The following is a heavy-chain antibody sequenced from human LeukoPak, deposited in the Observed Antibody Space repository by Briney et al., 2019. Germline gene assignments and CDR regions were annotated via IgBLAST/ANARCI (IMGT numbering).Heavy chain of an antibody. CDR2: INPNSGGT. CDR1: GYTFTGYY. J-gene: IGHJ4*02. Sequence: GASVKVSCKASGYTFTGYYMHWVRQAPGQGLEWMGWINPNSGGTNYAQKFQGRVTMTRDTSISTAYVELSRLRSDDTAVYYCAGARVNGWLATDYWGQGTLVTVSS. V-gene: IGHV1-2*02. CDR3: AGARVNGWLATDY. D-gene: IGHD5-24*01.